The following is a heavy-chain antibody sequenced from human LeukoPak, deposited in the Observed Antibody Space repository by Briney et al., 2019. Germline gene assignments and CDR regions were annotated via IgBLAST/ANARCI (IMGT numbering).Heavy chain of an antibody. CDR3: ARAEAPSGYADY. Sequence: ASVKVSCTASGYTFTSYGISWVRQAPGQGLEWMGWISAYSGNTNYAQKLQGRVTMTTDTSTSTAYMELRSLRSDDTAVYYCARAEAPSGYADYWGQGTLVTVSS. CDR2: ISAYSGNT. CDR1: GYTFTSYG. D-gene: IGHD3-22*01. V-gene: IGHV1-18*01. J-gene: IGHJ4*02.